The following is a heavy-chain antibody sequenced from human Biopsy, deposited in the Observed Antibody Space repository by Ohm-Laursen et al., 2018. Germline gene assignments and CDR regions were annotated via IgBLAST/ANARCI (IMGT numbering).Heavy chain of an antibody. D-gene: IGHD1-14*01. CDR2: IYTSGIT. CDR1: GGSISSYS. CDR3: ARDRDRRGWFDP. V-gene: IGHV4-4*07. J-gene: IGHJ5*02. Sequence: TLSLTCIVSGGSISSYSWSWIRQPAGKGLEWIGQIYTSGITNYNPSLKSRVTMSVDTSKNKFSLRVSSVTAADTAVYYCARDRDRRGWFDPWGQGTLVTVSS.